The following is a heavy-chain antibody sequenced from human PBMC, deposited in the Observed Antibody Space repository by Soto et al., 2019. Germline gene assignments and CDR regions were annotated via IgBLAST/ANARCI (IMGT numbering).Heavy chain of an antibody. Sequence: GGSLRLSCAASGFTFSSYGIHWVRQAPGKGLEWVAVISYDGSNKYYADSVKGRFTISRDNSKNTLYLQMNSLRAEDTAVYYCAKDRRRGYSYGAFDYWGQGTLVTVSS. V-gene: IGHV3-30*18. CDR2: ISYDGSNK. CDR3: AKDRRRGYSYGAFDY. J-gene: IGHJ4*02. D-gene: IGHD5-18*01. CDR1: GFTFSSYG.